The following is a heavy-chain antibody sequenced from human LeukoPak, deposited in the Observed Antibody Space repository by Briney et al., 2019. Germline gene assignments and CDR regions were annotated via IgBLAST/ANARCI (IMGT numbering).Heavy chain of an antibody. Sequence: GRSLRLSCAASGFTFSTYWMTWVRQAPGKGLEWVANIKDDGSEKSYVDSVKGRFTISRDNAKNSVYLQMNSLRAEDTAVYYCARDPPCGGGGDCYTLDSWGQGTLVTVSS. CDR2: IKDDGSEK. V-gene: IGHV3-7*01. J-gene: IGHJ4*02. D-gene: IGHD2-21*02. CDR1: GFTFSTYW. CDR3: ARDPPCGGGGDCYTLDS.